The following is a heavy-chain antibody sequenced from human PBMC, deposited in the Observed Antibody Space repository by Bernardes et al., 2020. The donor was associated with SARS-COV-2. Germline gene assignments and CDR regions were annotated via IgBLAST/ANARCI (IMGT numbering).Heavy chain of an antibody. CDR3: ARGPIYSCDY. V-gene: IGHV3-21*01. CDR1: GFTFSAFT. D-gene: IGHD2-21*01. CDR2: ISATSAST. Sequence: GGSLRLSCVASGFTFSAFTMNWVRQAPGKGLEWVSSISATSASTYYADSVMGRFSISRDNAKNSLFLQMDSLRVDDTAIYYCARGPIYSCDYWGQGTLVTVSS. J-gene: IGHJ4*02.